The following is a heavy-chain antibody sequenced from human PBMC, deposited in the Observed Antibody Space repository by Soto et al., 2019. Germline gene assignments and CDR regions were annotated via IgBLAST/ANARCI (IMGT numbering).Heavy chain of an antibody. J-gene: IGHJ4*02. CDR2: INPNSGGT. D-gene: IGHD3-10*01. CDR3: ARDGVRGPPAAPTFGDY. Sequence: ASVKVSCKASGYTFIAHYIHWVRQAPGQGLEWMGWINPNSGGTNFARKFQGRVTMTRDTSISTAYMELSRLRSDDTAVYYCARDGVRGPPAAPTFGDYWGQGTLVTVSS. V-gene: IGHV1-2*02. CDR1: GYTFIAHY.